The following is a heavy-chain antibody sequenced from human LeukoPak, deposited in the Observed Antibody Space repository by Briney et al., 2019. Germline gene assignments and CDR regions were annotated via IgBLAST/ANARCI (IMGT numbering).Heavy chain of an antibody. CDR3: ARALAAAGTRWFDP. CDR1: GFTVGSNY. V-gene: IGHV3-53*01. CDR2: IYSGGST. D-gene: IGHD6-13*01. Sequence: PGGSRRLSCAASGFTVGSNYMSWVRQAPGKGLEWVSVIYSGGSTYYADSVKGRFTISRDNSKNTLYLQMNSLRAEDTAVYYCARALAAAGTRWFDPWGQGTLVTVSS. J-gene: IGHJ5*02.